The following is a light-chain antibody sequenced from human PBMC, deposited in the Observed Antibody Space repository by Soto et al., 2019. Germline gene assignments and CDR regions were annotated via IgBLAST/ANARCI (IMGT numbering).Light chain of an antibody. CDR3: QHYLTWPLT. CDR2: DAS. J-gene: IGKJ4*01. V-gene: IGKV3-15*01. CDR1: QGVGST. Sequence: ELVLTQSPATLSVSPGERATLSCRASQGVGSTLAWYQQEPGRAPRLLIYDASTRATGIPARFSGAGSGTEFTLTISSMQSDDFALYYCQHYLTWPLTFGGGTKVAIK.